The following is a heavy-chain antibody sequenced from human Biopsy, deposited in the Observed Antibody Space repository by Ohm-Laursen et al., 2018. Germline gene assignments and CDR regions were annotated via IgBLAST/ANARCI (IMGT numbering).Heavy chain of an antibody. Sequence: GSLRLSCSASGFTFSSYSMNWVRQAPGKGLEWVANIKRDGSQSNHADSVKGRFTISRDNAKNSLYLQMNSLRAEDTAVYYCTRDTTYYAGTTYYDALDVWGQGTTVTVSS. D-gene: IGHD2/OR15-2a*01. CDR1: GFTFSSYS. CDR3: TRDTTYYAGTTYYDALDV. J-gene: IGHJ3*01. CDR2: IKRDGSQS. V-gene: IGHV3-7*01.